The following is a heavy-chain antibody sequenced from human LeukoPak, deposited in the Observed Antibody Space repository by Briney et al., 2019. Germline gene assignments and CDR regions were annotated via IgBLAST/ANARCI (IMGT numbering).Heavy chain of an antibody. D-gene: IGHD3-10*01. Sequence: PGGSLRLSCAASGFTFSSYAMSWVRQAPGKGLEWVSAISGSGGSTYYADSVKGRFFMSRDNSKNTLYLQMNSLRVEDTAVYYCAKDLVRLGETALAGSPYWGQGTLVSVSS. V-gene: IGHV3-23*01. CDR1: GFTFSSYA. J-gene: IGHJ4*02. CDR3: AKDLVRLGETALAGSPY. CDR2: ISGSGGST.